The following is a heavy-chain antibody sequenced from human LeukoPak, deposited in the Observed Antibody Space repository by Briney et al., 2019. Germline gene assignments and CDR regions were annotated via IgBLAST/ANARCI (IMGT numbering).Heavy chain of an antibody. CDR1: GFTFSSYT. J-gene: IGHJ4*02. D-gene: IGHD4-23*01. CDR2: ISRSSSYI. Sequence: GGSLRLSCAASGFTFSSYTMNWVRQAPGKGLEWVSSISRSSSYIYYADSMKGRFTISRDNANNSLFLQMNSLRAEDTAVYYCARGGVSVGGNFDYWGQGTLATVSS. CDR3: ARGGVSVGGNFDY. V-gene: IGHV3-21*01.